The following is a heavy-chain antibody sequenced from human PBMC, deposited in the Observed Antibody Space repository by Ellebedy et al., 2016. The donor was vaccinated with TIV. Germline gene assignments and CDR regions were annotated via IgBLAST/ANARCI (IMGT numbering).Heavy chain of an antibody. V-gene: IGHV1-24*01. CDR3: ARGRGYSYDVCDI. CDR2: LAPENGER. D-gene: IGHD5-18*01. CDR1: GHSLPEVS. J-gene: IGHJ3*02. Sequence: AASVKVSCKLSGHSLPEVSIYRVRHAPGQGLEYLGGLAPENGERAYKQNVQGRVSLTEDPSTKTAYMEMSSLRSEDTAVYYCARGRGYSYDVCDIWGQGTMVAVSS.